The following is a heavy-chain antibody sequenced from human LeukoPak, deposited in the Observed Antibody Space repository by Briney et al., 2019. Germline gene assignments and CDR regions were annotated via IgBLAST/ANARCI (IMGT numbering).Heavy chain of an antibody. CDR1: GFTFSNAW. CDR2: IKSKTDGGTT. D-gene: IGHD4-11*01. J-gene: IGHJ4*02. CDR3: TTGVQLY. Sequence: GGSLSLSCAASGFTFSNAWMSWVRQAPGKGLEWVGRIKSKTDGGTTDYAAPVEGRLTISRDDSKNTLYRQMNSLKPEDTAVYYCTTGVQLYWGQGTLVTVSS. V-gene: IGHV3-15*01.